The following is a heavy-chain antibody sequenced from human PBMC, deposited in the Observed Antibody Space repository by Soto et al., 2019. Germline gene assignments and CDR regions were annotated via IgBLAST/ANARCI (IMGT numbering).Heavy chain of an antibody. CDR3: ATAYMTTVRNGYDY. CDR1: GYTFTSYG. Sequence: GASVKVSCKASGYTFTSYGISWVRQAPGQGIEWMGWISAYNGNTNYAQKLQGRVTMTTDTSTSTAYMELRSLRSDDTAVYYCATAYMTTVRNGYDYWGQGTLVTVSS. V-gene: IGHV1-18*01. D-gene: IGHD4-4*01. J-gene: IGHJ4*02. CDR2: ISAYNGNT.